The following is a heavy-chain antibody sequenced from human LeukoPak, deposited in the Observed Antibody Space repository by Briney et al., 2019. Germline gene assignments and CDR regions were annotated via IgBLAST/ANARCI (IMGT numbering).Heavy chain of an antibody. D-gene: IGHD6-19*01. Sequence: SETLSLTCTVSGGSISNYHWSWIRQPAGKGLEWIGQIHTSGSTNYNPPLKSRVSMSIDTTEDQVSLTIRSVTAADTAFYYCARRDISSGWSFDYWGQGSLVTVSS. V-gene: IGHV4-4*07. CDR1: GGSISNYH. J-gene: IGHJ4*02. CDR2: IHTSGST. CDR3: ARRDISSGWSFDY.